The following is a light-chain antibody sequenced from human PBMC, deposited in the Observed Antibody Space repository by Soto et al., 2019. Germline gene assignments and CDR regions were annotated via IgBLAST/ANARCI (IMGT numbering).Light chain of an antibody. J-gene: IGKJ4*01. Sequence: IQLTQSPSSLSASVGDRVTITCRASQGISSYLAWYQQKPGQAPKLLIYAASTLQSGVPSRFSGSGSGTDFTLIISSLQPEDFATYYCQQLNSYPPTFGGGTKVEIK. CDR2: AAS. CDR1: QGISSY. V-gene: IGKV1-9*01. CDR3: QQLNSYPPT.